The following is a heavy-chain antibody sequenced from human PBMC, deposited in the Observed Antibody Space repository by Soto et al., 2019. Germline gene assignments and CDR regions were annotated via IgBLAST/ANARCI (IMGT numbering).Heavy chain of an antibody. J-gene: IGHJ2*01. CDR1: GFSLTTSGVG. V-gene: IGHV2-5*02. Sequence: QITLKESGPALVKPTQTLTLTCTFSGFSLTTSGVGVGWIRQPPGNTLEWLAVIYWDDNKRYSPTLKSRLTITKDTSKNQVILTMTNMDPVDTATYYCTHRTTLQSWYFDVWGRGTLVTVSS. CDR3: THRTTLQSWYFDV. CDR2: IYWDDNK. D-gene: IGHD4-4*01.